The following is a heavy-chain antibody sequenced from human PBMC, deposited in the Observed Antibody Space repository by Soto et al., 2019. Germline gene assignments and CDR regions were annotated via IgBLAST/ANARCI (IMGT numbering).Heavy chain of an antibody. D-gene: IGHD3-16*02. J-gene: IGHJ6*03. CDR3: AKRPGYDYIWGSYRYMDV. Sequence: QVQLVESGGGVVQPGRSLRLSCAASGFTFSSYGMHWVRQAPGKGLEWVAVISYDGSNKYYADSVKGRFTISRDNSKNTLYLQMNRLRAEDTAVYYCAKRPGYDYIWGSYRYMDVWGKGTTVTVSS. CDR1: GFTFSSYG. CDR2: ISYDGSNK. V-gene: IGHV3-30*18.